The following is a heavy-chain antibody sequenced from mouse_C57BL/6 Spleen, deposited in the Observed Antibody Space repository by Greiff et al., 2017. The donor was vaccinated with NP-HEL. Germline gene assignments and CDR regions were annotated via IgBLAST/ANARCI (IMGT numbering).Heavy chain of an antibody. CDR2: ISDGGSYT. D-gene: IGHD2-3*01. Sequence: EVQVVESGGGLVKPGGSLKLSCAASGFTFSSYAMSWVRQTPEKRLEWVATISDGGSYTYYPDNVKGRFTISRDNAKNNLYLQMSHLKSEDTAMYYCARDGYDGDYAMDYWGQGTSVTVSS. CDR1: GFTFSSYA. CDR3: ARDGYDGDYAMDY. J-gene: IGHJ4*01. V-gene: IGHV5-4*01.